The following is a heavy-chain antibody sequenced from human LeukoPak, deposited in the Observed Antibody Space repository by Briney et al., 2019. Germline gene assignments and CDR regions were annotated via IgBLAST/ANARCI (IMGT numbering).Heavy chain of an antibody. D-gene: IGHD6-13*01. Sequence: GASVKVSCKASGYTFTSYGINWVRQAPGQGLEWMGWINPNSGGTNYAQKFQGRVTMTRDTSISTAYMELSRLRSDDAAMYYCAKAGLGYSSSWDYYYYMDVWGKGTTVTVSS. CDR3: AKAGLGYSSSWDYYYYMDV. V-gene: IGHV1-2*02. CDR1: GYTFTSYG. J-gene: IGHJ6*03. CDR2: INPNSGGT.